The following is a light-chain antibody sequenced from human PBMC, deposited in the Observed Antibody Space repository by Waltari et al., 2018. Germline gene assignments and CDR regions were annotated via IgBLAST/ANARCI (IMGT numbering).Light chain of an antibody. CDR3: GTWDGSLTVGV. J-gene: IGLJ2*01. CDR1: GSNIGRNH. V-gene: IGLV1-51*02. CDR2: ETN. Sequence: QSVLTQPPSVSAAPGQKVTISCSGSGSNIGRNHVSWYQQVPGTAPKLLIYETNKRPPGIPDRFSGSKSGPSATLGITGLQTGDEASYYCGTWDGSLTVGVFGGGTVLTVL.